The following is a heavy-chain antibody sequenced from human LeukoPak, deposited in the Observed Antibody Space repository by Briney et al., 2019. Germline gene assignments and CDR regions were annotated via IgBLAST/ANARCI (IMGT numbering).Heavy chain of an antibody. V-gene: IGHV1-2*02. Sequence: GASVKVSCKASGYTFTGYYMHWVRQAPGQGLEWMGWINPNSGGTNYAQKFQGRVTMTRDTSISTAYMELSRLRSDDTAVYYCARTAYYDILTGYYDGGSYYYYMDVWGKGTTVTIFS. CDR2: INPNSGGT. J-gene: IGHJ6*03. CDR3: ARTAYYDILTGYYDGGSYYYYMDV. D-gene: IGHD3-9*01. CDR1: GYTFTGYY.